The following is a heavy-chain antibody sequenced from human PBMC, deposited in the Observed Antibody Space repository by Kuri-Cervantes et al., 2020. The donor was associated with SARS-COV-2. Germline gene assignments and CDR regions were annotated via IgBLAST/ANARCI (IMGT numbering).Heavy chain of an antibody. V-gene: IGHV3-7*01. Sequence: GESLKISCAASGFTFSGNWMTWVRQAPGKGLEWVANINRDGSQKNYVDSVKGRFTISRDNAKNSLYLQMNSLRAEDTAVYYCARVVPTAMNLIYYYYYMDVWGKGTTVTVSS. J-gene: IGHJ6*03. CDR2: INRDGSQK. CDR3: ARVVPTAMNLIYYYYYMDV. D-gene: IGHD5-18*01. CDR1: GFTFSGNW.